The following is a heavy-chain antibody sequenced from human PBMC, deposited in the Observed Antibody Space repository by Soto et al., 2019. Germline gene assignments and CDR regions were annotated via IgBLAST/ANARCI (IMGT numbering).Heavy chain of an antibody. Sequence: ASVKVSCKSSGYNFTTYFSHWVRQAPGQGLEWMGMIHPSGDTGYAQKFRGRVTMTIDTSTTTAYMELRNLTSEDTAVYFSVRLECTTSHSWGDFHFCGQGTPATVSS. CDR3: VRLECTTSHSWGDFHF. D-gene: IGHD3-16*01. CDR2: IHPSGDT. J-gene: IGHJ4*02. CDR1: GYNFTTYF. V-gene: IGHV1-46*01.